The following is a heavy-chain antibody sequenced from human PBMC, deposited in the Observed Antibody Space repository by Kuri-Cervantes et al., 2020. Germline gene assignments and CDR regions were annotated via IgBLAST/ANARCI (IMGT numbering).Heavy chain of an antibody. CDR2: IPYDGSNK. CDR3: ARDRDPQNYYYYYYGMDV. CDR1: GFTFSSYA. Sequence: GESLKISCAASGFTFSSYAMHWVRQAPGRGLEWVAVIPYDGSNKYYADSVKGRFTISRDNAKNTLYLQMNSLRAEDTAVYYCARDRDPQNYYYYYYGMDVWGQGTTVTVSS. J-gene: IGHJ6*02. D-gene: IGHD2/OR15-2a*01. V-gene: IGHV3-30-3*01.